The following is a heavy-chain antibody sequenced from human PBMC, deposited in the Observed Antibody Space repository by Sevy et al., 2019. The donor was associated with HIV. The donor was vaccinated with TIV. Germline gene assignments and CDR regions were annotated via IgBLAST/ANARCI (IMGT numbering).Heavy chain of an antibody. V-gene: IGHV3-48*01. CDR1: GFTFSAYS. CDR3: ARAGGDCYSKNECWFVS. CDR2: ISSSSGTI. Sequence: GGSLRLSCAASGFTFSAYSMNWVRQAPGKGLEWVSYISSSSGTIYYADSVKGQFTISRDNAKISLYLQMNGLRAEDTAVYYCARAGGDCYSKNECWFVSWGQGTLVTVSS. D-gene: IGHD2-21*01. J-gene: IGHJ5*01.